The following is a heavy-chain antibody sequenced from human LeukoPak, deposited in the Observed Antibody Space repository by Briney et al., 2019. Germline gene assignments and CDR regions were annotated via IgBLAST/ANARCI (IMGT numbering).Heavy chain of an antibody. J-gene: IGHJ4*02. D-gene: IGHD2-21*01. V-gene: IGHV3-7*03. CDR3: AIASGGRGGLDS. CDR2: INQAGSEE. Sequence: GGSLRLSCVASGFTFSNYWMSWVRQAPGKGLEWVANINQAGSEEYYVDSVEGRFTISRDNAKNSLYLQLTSLRAEDTAVYYCAIASGGRGGLDSWGQGTLVTVSS. CDR1: GFTFSNYW.